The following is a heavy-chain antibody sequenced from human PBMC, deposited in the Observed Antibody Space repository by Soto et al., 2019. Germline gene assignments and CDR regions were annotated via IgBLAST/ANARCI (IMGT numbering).Heavy chain of an antibody. CDR1: GFSFSGSA. V-gene: IGHV3-73*01. Sequence: EVQLVESGGGLVQPGGSLRLSCAASGFSFSGSAMHWIRQASGKGLEWVGRIRSKANSYATAYTASVKGRFTISRDDSKNTAYLQMNSLKTEDTAVYYCAPVFGSVNYVYWGQGTLVTVSS. D-gene: IGHD3-10*01. CDR3: APVFGSVNYVY. J-gene: IGHJ4*02. CDR2: IRSKANSYAT.